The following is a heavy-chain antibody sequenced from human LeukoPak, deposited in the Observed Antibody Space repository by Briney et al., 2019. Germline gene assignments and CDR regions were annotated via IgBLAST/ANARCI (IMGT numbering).Heavy chain of an antibody. J-gene: IGHJ5*02. CDR3: AREDYDFWSXXXQGFDP. CDR1: GGSISXXX. V-gene: IGHV4-59*01. Sequence: LTCTVSGGSISXXXXSWIXQPPGKXLXXIXXIYYSGSTNYNPSLKSRVTISVDTSKNQFSLKLSSVTAADTAVYYCAREDYDFWSXXXQGFDPWGQGTXXXVSS. CDR2: IYYSGST. D-gene: IGHD3-3*01.